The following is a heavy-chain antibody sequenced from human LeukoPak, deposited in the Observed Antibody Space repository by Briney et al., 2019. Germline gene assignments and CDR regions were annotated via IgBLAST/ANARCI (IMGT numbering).Heavy chain of an antibody. CDR1: GFTFSSYA. CDR2: ISGSGGST. CDR3: AKDESMDHYDILTGPARNYFDY. D-gene: IGHD3-9*01. V-gene: IGHV3-23*01. Sequence: GGSLRLSCAASGFTFSSYAMSWVRQAPGKGLEWVSAISGSGGSTYYADSVKGRFTISRDNSKSTLYLQMNSLRAEDTAVYYCAKDESMDHYDILTGPARNYFDYWGQGTLVTVSS. J-gene: IGHJ4*02.